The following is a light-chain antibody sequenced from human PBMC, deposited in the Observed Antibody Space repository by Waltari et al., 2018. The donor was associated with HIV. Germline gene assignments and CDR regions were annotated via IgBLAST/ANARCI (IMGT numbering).Light chain of an antibody. CDR2: EVH. CDR3: SSFSSGPSRYV. CDR1: DLDVVFVIY. J-gene: IGLJ1*01. V-gene: IGLV2-14*01. Sequence: SALSTPASVSGSLGQSITSSCSGSDLDVVFVIYVCWYLQSFGTAPKLIIFEVHKRPSGLFDRFSGSKSGNTASLIISRLHTEDEADYFCSSFSSGPSRYVFGTGTRVSVL.